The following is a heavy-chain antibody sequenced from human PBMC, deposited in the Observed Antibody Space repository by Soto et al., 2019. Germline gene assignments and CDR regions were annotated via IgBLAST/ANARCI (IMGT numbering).Heavy chain of an antibody. CDR3: ARGFALGSVWFDP. Sequence: SETLSLTCTVSGGSISSGDYYWSWIRQPPGKGLEWIGYIYYSGSTYYNPSLKSRVTISVDTSKNQFSLKLSSVTAADTAVYYCARGFALGSVWFDPWGQGTLVTVSS. V-gene: IGHV4-30-4*01. D-gene: IGHD3-10*01. CDR1: GGSISSGDYY. J-gene: IGHJ5*02. CDR2: IYYSGST.